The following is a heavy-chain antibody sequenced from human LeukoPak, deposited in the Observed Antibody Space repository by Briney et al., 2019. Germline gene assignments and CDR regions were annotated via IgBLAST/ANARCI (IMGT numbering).Heavy chain of an antibody. V-gene: IGHV1-2*04. CDR3: ARVKTSYGTECYFDY. CDR1: GYTFTGYY. CDR2: INPNSGGT. J-gene: IGHJ4*02. Sequence: ASVKVSCKASGYTFTGYYMHWVRQAPGQGLEWMGWINPNSGGTNYAQKFQGWVTMTRDTSISTAYMELSRLRSDDTAVYYCARVKTSYGTECYFDYWGQGTLVTVSS. D-gene: IGHD1-26*01.